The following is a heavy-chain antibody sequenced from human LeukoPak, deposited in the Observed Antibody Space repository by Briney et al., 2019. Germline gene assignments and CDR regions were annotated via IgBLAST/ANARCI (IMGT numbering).Heavy chain of an antibody. CDR2: TYYGPKWYN. D-gene: IGHD3-10*01. V-gene: IGHV6-1*01. J-gene: IGHJ4*02. CDR1: GDSVSSNSAA. CDR3: ARIYPGWLAIDY. Sequence: SQTLSLTCAISGDSVSSNSAAWNWIRQSPSRGLEWLGRTYYGPKWYNDYGVSVKSRITINADTSKNQFSLQLNSVTAADTAVYYCARIYPGWLAIDYWGQGTLVTVSS.